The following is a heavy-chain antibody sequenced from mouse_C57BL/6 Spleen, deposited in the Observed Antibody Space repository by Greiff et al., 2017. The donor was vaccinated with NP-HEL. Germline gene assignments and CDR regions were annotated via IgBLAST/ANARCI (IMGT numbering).Heavy chain of an antibody. CDR2: IWTGGGT. D-gene: IGHD1-1*01. CDR3: ARNSPLRRRGYYAMDY. J-gene: IGHJ4*01. CDR1: GFSLTSYA. V-gene: IGHV2-9-1*01. Sequence: QVQLQQSGPGLVAPSQSLSITCTVSGFSLTSYAISWVRQPPGKGLEWLGVIWTGGGTNYNSALKSRLSISKDNSKSQVFLKMNSLQTDDTARYYCARNSPLRRRGYYAMDYWGQGTSVTVSS.